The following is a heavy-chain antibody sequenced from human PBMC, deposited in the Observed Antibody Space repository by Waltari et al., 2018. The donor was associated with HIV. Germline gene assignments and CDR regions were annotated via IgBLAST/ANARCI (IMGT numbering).Heavy chain of an antibody. CDR2: ISWDSVKV. J-gene: IGHJ4*02. Sequence: FEDYAMHWVRQRPGKGLEWVSSISWDSVKVTYADSVKGRFTISRDNAKESLYLRMDSLRPEDTAVYFCARAHYYYERSGYHPAFFDYWGQGTLVTVSS. CDR1: FEDYA. D-gene: IGHD3-22*01. V-gene: IGHV3-9*01. CDR3: ARAHYYYERSGYHPAFFDY.